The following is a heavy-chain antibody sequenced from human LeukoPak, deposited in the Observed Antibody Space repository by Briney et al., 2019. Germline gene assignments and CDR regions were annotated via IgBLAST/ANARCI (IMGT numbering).Heavy chain of an antibody. Sequence: SSVKVSCKASGGTFSSYAISWVRQAPGQGLEWMGGIIPIFGTANYAQKFQGRVTITTDESTSTAYMELSSLRSEDTAVYYCARGRGSPYCSSTSCSHYYYYMDVWGKGTTVTVSS. D-gene: IGHD2-2*01. J-gene: IGHJ6*03. CDR2: IIPIFGTA. CDR1: GGTFSSYA. V-gene: IGHV1-69*05. CDR3: ARGRGSPYCSSTSCSHYYYYMDV.